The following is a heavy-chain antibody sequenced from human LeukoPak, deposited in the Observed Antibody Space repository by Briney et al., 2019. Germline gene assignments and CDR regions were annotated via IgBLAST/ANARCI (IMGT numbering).Heavy chain of an antibody. Sequence: SGPTLVNPTQTPTLTCTFSGFLLSTSGMCVSWIRQPPGKALEWLARIDWDDDKYYSTSLKTRLTISKDTSKNQVVLTMTNMDPVDTATYYCARSSVRGVIMGYDYWGQGTLVTVSS. J-gene: IGHJ4*02. CDR3: ARSSVRGVIMGYDY. D-gene: IGHD3-10*01. V-gene: IGHV2-70*11. CDR1: GFLLSTSGMC. CDR2: IDWDDDK.